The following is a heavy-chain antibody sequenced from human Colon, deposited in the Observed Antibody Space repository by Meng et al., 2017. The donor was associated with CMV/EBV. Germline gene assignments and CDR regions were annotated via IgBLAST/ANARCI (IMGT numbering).Heavy chain of an antibody. D-gene: IGHD3-10*01. V-gene: IGHV1-18*01. CDR1: GYTFNTYG. CDR2: ISGSNGNT. J-gene: IGHJ4*01. Sequence: ASVKVSCKPSGYTFNTYGVTWVRQAPGQGLEWMGWISGSNGNTNYAQKLQGRVTLTTDTSTSTAYMELGGLTSDDTAVYYCARGGGYFSAGSYPAYFDQWGHGTLVTVSS. CDR3: ARGGGYFSAGSYPAYFDQ.